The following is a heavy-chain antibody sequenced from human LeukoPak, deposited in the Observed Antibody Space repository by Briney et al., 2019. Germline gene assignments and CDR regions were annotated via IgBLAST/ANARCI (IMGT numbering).Heavy chain of an antibody. Sequence: SETLSLTCTVSGGSISSSSYYWGWIRQPPGKGLGWIGSIYYSGSTYYNPSLKSRVTISVDTSKNQFSLKLSSVTAADTALYYCARVFGSPAYSSSYNWFDPWGQGTLVTVSS. CDR3: ARVFGSPAYSSSYNWFDP. D-gene: IGHD6-6*01. CDR1: GGSISSSSYY. J-gene: IGHJ5*02. V-gene: IGHV4-39*07. CDR2: IYYSGST.